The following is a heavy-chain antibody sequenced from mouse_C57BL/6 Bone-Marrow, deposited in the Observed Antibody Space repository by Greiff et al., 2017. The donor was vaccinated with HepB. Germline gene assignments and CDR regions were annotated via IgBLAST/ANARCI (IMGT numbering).Heavy chain of an antibody. J-gene: IGHJ3*01. V-gene: IGHV1-64*01. CDR2: IHPNSGST. CDR3: ARGYPSVKIAWFAY. CDR1: GYTFTSYW. Sequence: VQLQQPGAELVKPGASVKLSCKASGYTFTSYWMHWVKQRPGQGLEWIGMIHPNSGSTNYNEKFKSKATLTVDKSSSTAYMQLSSLTSEDSAVYYCARGYPSVKIAWFAYWGQGTLVTVSA. D-gene: IGHD2-13*01.